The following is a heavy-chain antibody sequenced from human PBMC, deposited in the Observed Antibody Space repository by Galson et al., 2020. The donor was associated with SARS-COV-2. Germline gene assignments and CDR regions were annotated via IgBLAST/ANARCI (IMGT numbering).Heavy chain of an antibody. J-gene: IGHJ4*02. CDR2: VSYDATTT. CDR1: GFTFTSYS. V-gene: IGHV3-30*04. CDR3: ARDQGYSSGWQKYFFDF. D-gene: IGHD6-19*01. Sequence: GGSLRLSCAASGFTFTSYSMHWVRQAPGKGLEWVAVVSYDATTTYYADSVKGRFTISRDNSKNTLSLQMNSLRGDDTALYYCARDQGYSSGWQKYFFDFWGQGTLVSVSS.